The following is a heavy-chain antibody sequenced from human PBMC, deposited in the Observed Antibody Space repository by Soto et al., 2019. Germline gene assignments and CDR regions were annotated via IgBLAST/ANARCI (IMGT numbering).Heavy chain of an antibody. CDR2: MYYSGTT. CDR1: GGSMSRYS. V-gene: IGHV4-59*01. J-gene: IGHJ4*02. CDR3: ARGPTITTDF. Sequence: PETLSLTCTISGGSMSRYSCRWLRQPPGKGLEWIAYMYYSGTTDYNPSLKSRVSMSLDSSTNQFSLRLSSVTAADTAVYFCARGPTITTDFWGRGILVTAPQ. D-gene: IGHD4-17*01.